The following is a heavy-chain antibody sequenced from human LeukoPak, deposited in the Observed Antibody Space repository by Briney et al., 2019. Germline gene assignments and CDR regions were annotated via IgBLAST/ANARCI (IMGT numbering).Heavy chain of an antibody. J-gene: IGHJ6*02. V-gene: IGHV4-34*01. CDR3: ARGNRLITMIRGGSVMDV. CDR1: GGSFSGYY. Sequence: SETLSLTCAVYGGSFSGYYWSWIRQPPGKGLEWIGEINHSGSTNYNPSLKSRVTISVDTSKNHFSLRLNSVTAADAAVYYCARGNRLITMIRGGSVMDVWGQGTTVTVSS. CDR2: INHSGST. D-gene: IGHD3-10*01.